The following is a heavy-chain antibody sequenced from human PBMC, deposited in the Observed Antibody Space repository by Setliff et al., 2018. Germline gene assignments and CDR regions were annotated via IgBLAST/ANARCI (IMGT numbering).Heavy chain of an antibody. D-gene: IGHD3-9*01. J-gene: IGHJ4*02. CDR3: ATGFLRYDILTGYYQRPHYFEY. CDR2: FDPEDGER. V-gene: IGHV1-24*01. Sequence: ASVKVSCKVSGSTVTESSMHWVRQAPGKGLEWMGGFDPEDGERIYAQHFQGRLTMTEDTSTDTAYLELSSLRSEDTAVYYCATGFLRYDILTGYYQRPHYFEYWGQGTLVTVSS. CDR1: GSTVTESS.